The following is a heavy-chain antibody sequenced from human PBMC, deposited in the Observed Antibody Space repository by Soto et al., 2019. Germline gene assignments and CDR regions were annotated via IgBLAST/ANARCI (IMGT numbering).Heavy chain of an antibody. Sequence: GGSLRLSCAASGFTLSSYAIHWVRQAPGKGLEWVTVISKGGSNLYFADSVKGRFTISRDNSKNTLYLQMNSLRSEDTAVYYCAREVEYTSAFGISSSFDYWGQGTLVTLSS. CDR1: GFTLSSYA. CDR2: ISKGGSNL. J-gene: IGHJ4*02. V-gene: IGHV3-30-3*01. D-gene: IGHD6-19*01. CDR3: AREVEYTSAFGISSSFDY.